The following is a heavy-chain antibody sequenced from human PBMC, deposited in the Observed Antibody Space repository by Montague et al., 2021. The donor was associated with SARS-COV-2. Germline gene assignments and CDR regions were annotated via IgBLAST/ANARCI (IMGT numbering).Heavy chain of an antibody. CDR1: GASISSANDY. J-gene: IGHJ6*03. D-gene: IGHD6-19*01. CDR2: ISTSGSS. Sequence: TLSLTCSVSGASISSANDYWTWIRQPAGKGLEWIGHISTSGSSSYNPSLKSRVTIILDTSKQQFSLELTSVTAADTAVYYCARDRRGMAMAGRAYYHYYMDAWGKGATVTVSS. CDR3: ARDRRGMAMAGRAYYHYYMDA. V-gene: IGHV4-61*09.